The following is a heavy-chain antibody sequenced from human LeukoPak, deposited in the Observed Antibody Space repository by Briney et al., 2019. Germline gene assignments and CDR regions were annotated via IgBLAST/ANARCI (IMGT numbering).Heavy chain of an antibody. J-gene: IGHJ4*02. Sequence: PSETLSRTCTVSGGSISSFYWSWIRQPPGKGLEWIGYIYYSGRTNYNPSLKSRVTISVDTSKNQFSLKLSSVTAADTAVYYCARVYYDRSGYFPNYFDYWGQGTLVTVSS. CDR3: ARVYYDRSGYFPNYFDY. CDR1: GGSISSFY. CDR2: IYYSGRT. V-gene: IGHV4-59*01. D-gene: IGHD3-22*01.